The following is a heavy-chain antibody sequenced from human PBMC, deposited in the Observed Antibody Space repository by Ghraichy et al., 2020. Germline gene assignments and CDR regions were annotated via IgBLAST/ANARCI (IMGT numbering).Heavy chain of an antibody. CDR3: ARTLFSDRHAFDI. D-gene: IGHD3-10*02. CDR1: GFTFSGYG. V-gene: IGHV3-33*01. Sequence: GALRLSCAASGFTFSGYGMHWVRQAPGKGLEWVAVIWYDGSNKYYADSVQGRFTISRDNSKNTLYLQMNSLRAEDTAVYYCARTLFSDRHAFDIWGQGTMVTVSS. CDR2: IWYDGSNK. J-gene: IGHJ3*02.